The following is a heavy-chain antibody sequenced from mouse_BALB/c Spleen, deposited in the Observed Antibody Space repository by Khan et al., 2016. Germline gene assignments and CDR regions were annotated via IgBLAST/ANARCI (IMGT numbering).Heavy chain of an antibody. J-gene: IGHJ3*01. Sequence: QVQLQQPGAELVRPGASVNLSCKASGYTFTSYWINWMKQRPGQGLEWIGNIYPSDSYTNYNQKFKDKATLTVDKSSSTVYMQLNSPTSEDSAVYYCTRVMITGEAWFPYWGQGTLVTVSA. CDR3: TRVMITGEAWFPY. CDR1: GYTFTSYW. V-gene: IGHV1-69*02. D-gene: IGHD2-4*01. CDR2: IYPSDSYT.